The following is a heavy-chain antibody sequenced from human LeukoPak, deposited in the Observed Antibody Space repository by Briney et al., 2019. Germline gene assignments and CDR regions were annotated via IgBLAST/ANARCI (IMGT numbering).Heavy chain of an antibody. CDR1: GDSINSGGFS. Sequence: SQTLSLTCAVSGDSINSGGFSWSRIRQPPGKGLEFIGYIYYSGATYYNPSLRSRVTISVDTSKNQFSLNLTSTTAADTAVYYCAVEPIYDYGEYEGGFDVWGQGIMVTVSP. V-gene: IGHV4-30-2*01. D-gene: IGHD4-17*01. CDR3: AVEPIYDYGEYEGGFDV. J-gene: IGHJ3*01. CDR2: IYYSGAT.